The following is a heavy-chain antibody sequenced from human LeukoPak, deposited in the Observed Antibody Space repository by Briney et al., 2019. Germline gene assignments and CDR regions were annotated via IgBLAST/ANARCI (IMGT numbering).Heavy chain of an antibody. D-gene: IGHD3-10*01. CDR1: GYIFTYYY. J-gene: IGHJ4*02. Sequence: ASVKVSCKPSGYIFTYYYTHWVRQARGQGLEWMAWINPNSGSTYFAQKFEARVTLIRDTSINTAYMEMRGLTSDDTAVYYCAKSQYSFGSGATRPLFDYWGQGTQVTVSS. CDR2: INPNSGST. CDR3: AKSQYSFGSGATRPLFDY. V-gene: IGHV1-2*02.